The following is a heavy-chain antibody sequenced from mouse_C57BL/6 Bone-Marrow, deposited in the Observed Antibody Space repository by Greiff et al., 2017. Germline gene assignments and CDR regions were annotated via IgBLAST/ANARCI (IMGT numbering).Heavy chain of an antibody. CDR2: INPSSGYT. V-gene: IGHV1-7*01. Sequence: VHLVESGAELAKPGASVKLSCKASGYTFTSYWMHWVKQRPGQGLEWIGYINPSSGYTKYNQKFKDKATLTADKSSSTAYMQLSSLTYEDSAVYYCARAYYSNYYAMDYWGQGTSVTVSS. J-gene: IGHJ4*01. CDR1: GYTFTSYW. D-gene: IGHD2-5*01. CDR3: ARAYYSNYYAMDY.